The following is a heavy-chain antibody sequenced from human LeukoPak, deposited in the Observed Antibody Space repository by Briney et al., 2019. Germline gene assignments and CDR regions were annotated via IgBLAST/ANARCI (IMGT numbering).Heavy chain of an antibody. CDR1: GASINSSNW. Sequence: SETLSLTCAVSGASINSSNWWSWVRQSPGKGLEWVGEIYHSGSTNYNPSLKSRVTISVDKSKNQFSLKVTSVTAADTAMYYCARDQRYYDSSGYPEDGFDVWGQGTMVTVSS. J-gene: IGHJ3*01. CDR3: ARDQRYYDSSGYPEDGFDV. D-gene: IGHD3-22*01. CDR2: IYHSGST. V-gene: IGHV4-4*02.